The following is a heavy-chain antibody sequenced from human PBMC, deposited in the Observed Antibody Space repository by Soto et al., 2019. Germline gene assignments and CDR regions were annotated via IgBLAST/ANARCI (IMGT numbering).Heavy chain of an antibody. J-gene: IGHJ5*02. V-gene: IGHV3-23*01. CDR1: TFTFSTYA. Sequence: EVQLLESGGDLVQPGGSLRLSCAASTFTFSTYAMSWVRQAPGKGLEWVSSINDGGDDTYYADSVKGLFTISRDNSKNTLFLQMNRLRAEDTAIYYCAKGGISVIRGVIRVSWFDPWGQGTLVTVSS. CDR3: AKGGISVIRGVIRVSWFDP. D-gene: IGHD3-10*01. CDR2: INDGGDDT.